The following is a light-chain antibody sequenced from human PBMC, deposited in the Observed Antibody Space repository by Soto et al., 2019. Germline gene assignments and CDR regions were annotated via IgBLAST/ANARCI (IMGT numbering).Light chain of an antibody. CDR1: QSVSSY. CDR2: DAS. Sequence: EIVLTQSPATLSLSPGERATLSCRASQSVSSYLAWYQQKPGQAPRLLIYDASNRATGIPARFSGSVSGTDFTLTISSLEPEDFAVYYCQQRSNWPLLRYTFGQGTKLEIK. V-gene: IGKV3-11*01. CDR3: QQRSNWPLLRYT. J-gene: IGKJ2*01.